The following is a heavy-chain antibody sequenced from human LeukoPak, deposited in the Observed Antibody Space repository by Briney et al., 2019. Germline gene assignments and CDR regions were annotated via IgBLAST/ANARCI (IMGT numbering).Heavy chain of an antibody. V-gene: IGHV4-61*09. CDR3: ARGRIGRRTVTTIYNWFDP. Sequence: PSQTLSLTCIVSGDSISSSSYYWSWIRQPAGKGLEWIGHIYTSGSTNYNPSLKSRVTISVDTSKNQFSLKLSSVTAADTAVYYCARGRIGRRTVTTIYNWFDPWGQGTLVTVSS. D-gene: IGHD4-17*01. CDR1: GDSISSSSYY. CDR2: IYTSGST. J-gene: IGHJ5*02.